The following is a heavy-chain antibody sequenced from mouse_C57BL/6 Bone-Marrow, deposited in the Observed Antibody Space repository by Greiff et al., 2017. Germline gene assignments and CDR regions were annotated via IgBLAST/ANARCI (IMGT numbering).Heavy chain of an antibody. CDR1: GFTFSSYA. V-gene: IGHV5-4*03. J-gene: IGHJ2*01. Sequence: EVMLVESGGGLVKPGGSLKLSCAASGFTFSSYAMSWVRQTPEKRLEWVATISDGGSYTYYPDNVKGRFTISRDHAKNNLYLQMSHLKSEDTAMYYCASGTAQALWGQGTTLTVSS. CDR3: ASGTAQAL. CDR2: ISDGGSYT. D-gene: IGHD3-2*02.